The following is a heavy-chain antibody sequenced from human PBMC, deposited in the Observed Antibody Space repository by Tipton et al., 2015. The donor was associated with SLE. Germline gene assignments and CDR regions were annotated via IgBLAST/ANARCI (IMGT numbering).Heavy chain of an antibody. CDR2: IYSGGST. J-gene: IGHJ3*01. D-gene: IGHD6-19*01. V-gene: IGHV3-53*05. CDR3: AKDHEWLVDRGAFDV. CDR1: GFTVISSY. Sequence: SLRLSCAASGFTVISSYMNWVRQAPGKGLEWVSVIYSGGSTYYADSVKGRFTISRDNAKNSLYLQMNSLRDEDTALYYCAKDHEWLVDRGAFDVWGQGTTVTVSS.